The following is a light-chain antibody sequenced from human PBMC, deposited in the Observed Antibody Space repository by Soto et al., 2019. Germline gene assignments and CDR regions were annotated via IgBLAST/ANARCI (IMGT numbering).Light chain of an antibody. CDR1: SSNIGTNH. J-gene: IGLJ2*01. Sequence: QSVLTQPPSASGTHGQRVAISCSGGSSNIGTNHVNWYQQLPGTAPKLLIYGNNQRPSGVPDRFSGSRSGTSASLAISGLQSEDEADYYCVAWDDSLNGHVVFGGGTKLTV. CDR3: VAWDDSLNGHVV. CDR2: GNN. V-gene: IGLV1-44*01.